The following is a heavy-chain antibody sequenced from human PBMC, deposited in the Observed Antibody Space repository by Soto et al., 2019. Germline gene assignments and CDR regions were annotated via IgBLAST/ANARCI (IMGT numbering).Heavy chain of an antibody. CDR2: IYYSGST. CDR1: GVSINSGDYY. CDR3: ARERYPSYYYDSRGYDDAFDI. D-gene: IGHD3-22*01. Sequence: LSLTCAVSGVSINSGDYYWTWIRQHPGKGLEWIGYIYYSGSTFHNPSLQSRVTISVDTSKNQFSLKLTSVTAADTAVYYCARERYPSYYYDSRGYDDAFDIWGQGTMVTVSS. V-gene: IGHV4-31*11. J-gene: IGHJ3*02.